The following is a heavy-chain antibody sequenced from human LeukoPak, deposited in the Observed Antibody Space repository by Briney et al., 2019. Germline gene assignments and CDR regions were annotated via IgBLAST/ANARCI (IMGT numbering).Heavy chain of an antibody. CDR1: GGSISSYY. D-gene: IGHD6-19*01. CDR3: ARHTVAGILDY. J-gene: IGHJ4*02. CDR2: IYYSGST. Sequence: SETLSLTCTVSGGSISSYYWSWIRQPPGKGLGWIGYIYYSGSTNYNPSLKSRVTISVDTSKNQFSLKLSSVTAADTAVYYCARHTVAGILDYWGQGTLVTVSS. V-gene: IGHV4-59*08.